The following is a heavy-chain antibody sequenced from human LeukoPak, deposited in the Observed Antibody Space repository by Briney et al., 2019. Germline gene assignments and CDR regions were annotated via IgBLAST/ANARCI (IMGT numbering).Heavy chain of an antibody. D-gene: IGHD6-19*01. J-gene: IGHJ6*03. Sequence: GGSLRLSCAASGFTFSDYYMSWIRQAPGKGVEWVSYISSSGSTIYYADSVKGRFTISRDNAKNSLYLQMNSLRAEDTAVYYCARGSPARGWDYYYYYMDVWGKGTTVTISS. CDR3: ARGSPARGWDYYYYYMDV. CDR1: GFTFSDYY. V-gene: IGHV3-11*01. CDR2: ISSSGSTI.